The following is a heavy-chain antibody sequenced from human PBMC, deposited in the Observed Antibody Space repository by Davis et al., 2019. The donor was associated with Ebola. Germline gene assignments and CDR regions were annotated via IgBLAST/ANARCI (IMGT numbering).Heavy chain of an antibody. V-gene: IGHV4-39*01. D-gene: IGHD3-3*01. J-gene: IGHJ4*02. Sequence: SETLSLTCTVSGGSISRSTYYWGWVRQPPGKGLEWIGSIYYSGSTYYNPSLKSRVTISVDTSKNQFSLKLSSVTAADTAVYYCASSVFGVAMPTYYFDYWGQGTLVTVSS. CDR3: ASSVFGVAMPTYYFDY. CDR2: IYYSGST. CDR1: GGSISRSTYY.